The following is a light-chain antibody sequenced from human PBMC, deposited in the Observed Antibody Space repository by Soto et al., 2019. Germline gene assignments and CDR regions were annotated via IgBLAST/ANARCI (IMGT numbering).Light chain of an antibody. CDR2: AAS. Sequence: DIQMTQSPSSLSASVGDRVTITCRASQSISSYLNWYQQKPGKAPKLLIYAASSLQSGVPSRFSGSGSGTDFTLTISILQPDDFATYYCQQSYSTPPWTVGQGTKVEIK. V-gene: IGKV1-39*01. CDR1: QSISSY. CDR3: QQSYSTPPWT. J-gene: IGKJ1*01.